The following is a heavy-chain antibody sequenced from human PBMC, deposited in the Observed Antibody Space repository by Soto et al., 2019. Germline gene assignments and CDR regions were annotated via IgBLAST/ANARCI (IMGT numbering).Heavy chain of an antibody. V-gene: IGHV1-3*01. CDR3: AREDYGGNSGDAFDI. CDR2: INAGNGNT. D-gene: IGHD4-17*01. Sequence: ASVKVSCKASGYTFTSYAMHWVRQAPGQRLEWMGWINAGNGNTKYSQKFQGRVTITRDTSASTAYMELSSLRSEDTAVYYCAREDYGGNSGDAFDIWGQGXMVTVSS. CDR1: GYTFTSYA. J-gene: IGHJ3*02.